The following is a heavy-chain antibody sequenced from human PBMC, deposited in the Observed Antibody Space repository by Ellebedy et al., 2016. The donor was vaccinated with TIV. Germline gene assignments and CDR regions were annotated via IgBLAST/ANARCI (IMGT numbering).Heavy chain of an antibody. D-gene: IGHD4-17*01. J-gene: IGHJ3*01. CDR2: INQDGSEK. V-gene: IGHV3-7*01. Sequence: GGSLRLSCAVSGFTFRSYWMSWVRQAPGQGLEWVGNINQDGSEKSYVDSVKGRFTISRDNAKNSVYLQLNSPRADDTAVYYCATDGSYGDYLSARHAFTVWGQGTTVTVSS. CDR3: ATDGSYGDYLSARHAFTV. CDR1: GFTFRSYW.